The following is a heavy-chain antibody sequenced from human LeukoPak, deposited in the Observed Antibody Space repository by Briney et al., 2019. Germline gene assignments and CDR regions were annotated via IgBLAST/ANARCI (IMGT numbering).Heavy chain of an antibody. V-gene: IGHV4-39*07. CDR3: ARDPPGGADAFDI. D-gene: IGHD3-10*01. Sequence: SETLSLTCTVSGGSISSYYWGWIRQPPGKGLEWIGSIYHSGSTYYNPSLKSRVTISVDTSKNQFSLKLSSVTAADTAVYYCARDPPGGADAFDIWGQGTMVTVSS. J-gene: IGHJ3*02. CDR1: GGSISSYY. CDR2: IYHSGST.